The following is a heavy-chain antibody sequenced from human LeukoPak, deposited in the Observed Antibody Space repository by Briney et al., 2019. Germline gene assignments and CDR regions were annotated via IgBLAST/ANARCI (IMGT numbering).Heavy chain of an antibody. D-gene: IGHD3-10*01. CDR1: GFTFSSYW. CDR3: AKHTLAAVWFGAFDS. CDR2: IKQDGSEK. Sequence: GGSLRLSCAASGFTFSSYWMSWVRQAPGKGLEWVANIKQDGSEKYYVDSVKGRFTISRDNAKSSLYLQMNSLRAEDTALYYCAKHTLAAVWFGAFDSWGQGTLVTVSS. J-gene: IGHJ4*02. V-gene: IGHV3-7*03.